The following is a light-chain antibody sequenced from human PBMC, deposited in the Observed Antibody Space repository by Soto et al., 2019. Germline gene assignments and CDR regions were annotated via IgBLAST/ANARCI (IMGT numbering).Light chain of an antibody. CDR2: GNS. CDR3: QSYDSSLSGVV. CDR1: SSNIGAGYD. Sequence: QSVLTQPPSVSGAPGQRVTISCTGISSNIGAGYDVHWYQQLPGTAPKLLIYGNSNRSSGVPDRFSGSKSGTSASLAITGLQAEDEADYYCQSYDSSLSGVVFGGGTKLTVL. V-gene: IGLV1-40*01. J-gene: IGLJ2*01.